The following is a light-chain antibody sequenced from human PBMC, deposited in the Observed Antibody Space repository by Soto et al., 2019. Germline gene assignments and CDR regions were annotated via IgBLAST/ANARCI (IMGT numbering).Light chain of an antibody. CDR1: SSDVGSYNL. CDR3: CSYAGSRSRV. J-gene: IGLJ2*01. Sequence: QPVLTQPASVSGSPGQSITISCTGTSSDVGSYNLVSWYQQHPGKAPKLMIYEGSERPSGVSNRFSGSKSGNTASLTISGLQAEDEADYYCCSYAGSRSRVFGGGTKVTVL. CDR2: EGS. V-gene: IGLV2-23*01.